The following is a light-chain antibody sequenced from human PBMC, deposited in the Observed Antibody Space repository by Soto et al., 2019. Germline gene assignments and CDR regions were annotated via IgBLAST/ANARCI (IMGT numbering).Light chain of an antibody. V-gene: IGLV2-14*03. J-gene: IGLJ2*01. Sequence: QSALTQPASVSGSPGQSITISCTGTISDVGGYQYVSWFQQQPGKAPKLMIYDVSDRPSGVSSRFSGSKSGNTASLTISGLQSEDEADYYCSSYTSEFTIIFGGGTKMTVL. CDR3: SSYTSEFTII. CDR1: ISDVGGYQY. CDR2: DVS.